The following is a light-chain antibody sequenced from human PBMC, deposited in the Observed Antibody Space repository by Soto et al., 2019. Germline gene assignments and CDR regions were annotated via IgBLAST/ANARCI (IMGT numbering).Light chain of an antibody. J-gene: IGKJ5*01. CDR2: DAS. Sequence: AIQLTQSPSSLSASVGDRVTITCRASQGISSALAWYQQKPGKAPKLLIYDASSLESGVPSRFSRSGSWTDLALSISSRQPEDFAPYYCHQFNNYPLTCGQRTRLVIK. CDR3: HQFNNYPLT. V-gene: IGKV1D-13*01. CDR1: QGISSA.